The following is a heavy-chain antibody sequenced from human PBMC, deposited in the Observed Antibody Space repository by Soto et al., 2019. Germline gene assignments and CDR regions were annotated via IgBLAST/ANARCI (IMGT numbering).Heavy chain of an antibody. Sequence: GGSLRLSCVVTGFCLRDSAIHWVRQASGKGLVWVGRVRSKIQNYATEFAASVRGRFTFSRDESNKTIYLHMSGLKTEDTAVYYCTRHTVDYWGQGT. V-gene: IGHV3-73*01. D-gene: IGHD4-4*01. J-gene: IGHJ4*02. CDR2: VRSKIQNYAT. CDR3: TRHTVDY. CDR1: GFCLRDSA.